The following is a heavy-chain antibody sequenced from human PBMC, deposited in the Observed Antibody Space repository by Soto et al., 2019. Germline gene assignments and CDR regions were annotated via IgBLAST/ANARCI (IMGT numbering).Heavy chain of an antibody. CDR1: GGSIGSGGYW. D-gene: IGHD2-2*01. V-gene: IGHV4-31*03. CDR2: VSYTGNT. J-gene: IGHJ4*02. Sequence: QVQLQESGPGLMQPSQTLSLTCTVSGGSIGSGGYWWSWIRQHPGRGLEWIGFVSYTGNTQYNPSLKSRVNISVDTSTKQFSLKLSSVTAADTAVYYCARGTLVWGQGTPVTFSS. CDR3: ARGTLV.